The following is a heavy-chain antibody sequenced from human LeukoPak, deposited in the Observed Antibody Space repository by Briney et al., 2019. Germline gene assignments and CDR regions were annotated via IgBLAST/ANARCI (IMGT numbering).Heavy chain of an antibody. J-gene: IGHJ4*02. CDR3: ARDGPVAGVELDQ. CDR1: GFPFDNYG. Sequence: GGSLRLSCAASGFPFDNYGMAWVRQAPGKGLEWVSGITWNGGITAYADSVKGLFTISRDNAKNSLYLQMNSLRAEDTALYYCARDGPVAGVELDQWGQGTLVTVSS. D-gene: IGHD6-19*01. V-gene: IGHV3-20*04. CDR2: ITWNGGIT.